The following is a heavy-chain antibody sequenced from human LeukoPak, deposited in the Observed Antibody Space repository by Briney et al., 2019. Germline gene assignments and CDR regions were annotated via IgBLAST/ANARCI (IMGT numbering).Heavy chain of an antibody. CDR2: INPSGGST. J-gene: IGHJ4*02. V-gene: IGHV1-46*01. CDR1: GYTFTSYY. Sequence: ASVKVSCKASGYTFTSYYMHWVRQAPGQGFEWMGIINPSGGSTSYAQKFQGRVTMTRDTSTSTVYMELSSLRSEDTAVYYCARVGDSSGYSYYFDYWGQGTLVTVSS. D-gene: IGHD3-22*01. CDR3: ARVGDSSGYSYYFDY.